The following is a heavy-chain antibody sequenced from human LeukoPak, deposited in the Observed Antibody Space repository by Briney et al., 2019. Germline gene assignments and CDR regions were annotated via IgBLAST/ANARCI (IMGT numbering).Heavy chain of an antibody. Sequence: GSVKVSCTTSGFYFIGYYMHWVRQAPGQGLDWMGWINLQSGGTKYAQKFQDRVTMTSDTSISTAYMDLSRLRSDDTAVYYCATDPGHSGMDYWGQGSLVTVSS. J-gene: IGHJ4*02. CDR2: INLQSGGT. D-gene: IGHD3-10*01. CDR3: ATDPGHSGMDY. V-gene: IGHV1-2*02. CDR1: GFYFIGYY.